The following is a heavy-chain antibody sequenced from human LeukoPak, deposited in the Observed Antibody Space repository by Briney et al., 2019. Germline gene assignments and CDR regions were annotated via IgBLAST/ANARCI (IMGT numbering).Heavy chain of an antibody. CDR1: GFTFSSYW. Sequence: PGGPLRLSCAASGFTFSSYWMHWVRQAPGKGLVWVSRILKWGSSTSYADSVKGRFTSSRDNAKNTPFLQMNSLRAEDTAVYYCARGSCYDSGGYYPTSLFDYWGHGSLVTVYS. D-gene: IGHD3-22*01. CDR2: ILKWGSST. J-gene: IGHJ4*01. CDR3: ARGSCYDSGGYYPTSLFDY. V-gene: IGHV3-74*01.